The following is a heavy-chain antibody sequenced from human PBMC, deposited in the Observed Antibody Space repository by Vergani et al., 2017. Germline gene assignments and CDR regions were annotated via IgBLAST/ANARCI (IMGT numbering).Heavy chain of an antibody. CDR1: GDSISSRNCY. V-gene: IGHV4-39*01. J-gene: IGHJ2*01. CDR3: ASGKYYSDSTSHFRGRYFDV. CDR2: LFYGATA. D-gene: IGHD3-16*01. Sequence: QVQLQESGPGLVKPSETLSLTCTVSGDSISSRNCYWGWIRQPPGKGLEWIGSLFYGATAYYNPSLESRVIISIVTSKNQFSLRLSSVTAADTAVYYCASGKYYSDSTSHFRGRYFDVWGRGTLVTVPS.